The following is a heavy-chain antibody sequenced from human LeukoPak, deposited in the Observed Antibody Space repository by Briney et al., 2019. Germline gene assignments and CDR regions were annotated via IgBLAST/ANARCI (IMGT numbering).Heavy chain of an antibody. D-gene: IGHD2/OR15-2a*01. CDR1: GYTFTNYG. Sequence: ASVTVSFKASGYTFTNYGIAWVRQAPGQGLEWMGWINTRSGDAQLAHSLQARVTITTDTSTSTASMGLGSLGSDDTAVYYCARDTDFSIDYWGQGSLGTVSA. V-gene: IGHV1-18*01. CDR3: ARDTDFSIDY. J-gene: IGHJ4*02. CDR2: INTRSGDA.